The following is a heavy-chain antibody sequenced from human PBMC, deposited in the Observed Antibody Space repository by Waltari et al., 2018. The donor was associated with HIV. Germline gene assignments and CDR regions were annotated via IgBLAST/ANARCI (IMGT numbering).Heavy chain of an antibody. D-gene: IGHD2-2*02. Sequence: QVQLQQWGAGLLKPSETLSLTCAVYGGSFSGYYWSWIRQPPGQGPEWIGEINHRGSTNYNPSLKSRVIISVDTSMNQFSLKLSSGTAADTAVYYCARARYCSSTRCYTKGRRNSFYYYALDVWGQGTTVTVSS. V-gene: IGHV4-34*01. CDR3: ARARYCSSTRCYTKGRRNSFYYYALDV. J-gene: IGHJ6*02. CDR2: INHRGST. CDR1: GGSFSGYY.